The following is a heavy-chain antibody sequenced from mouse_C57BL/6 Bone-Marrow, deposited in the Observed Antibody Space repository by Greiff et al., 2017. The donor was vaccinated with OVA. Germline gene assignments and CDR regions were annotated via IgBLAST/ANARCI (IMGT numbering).Heavy chain of an antibody. CDR3: TTGYDGYYSFAY. Sequence: VQLQQSGAELVRPGASVKLSCTASGFTIKDDYMHWVKQRPEQGLEWIGWIDPENGDTEYASKFQGKAPITADTSYNPAYLQLSSLTSEDTAVYYCTTGYDGYYSFAYWGQGTLVTVSA. D-gene: IGHD2-3*01. J-gene: IGHJ3*01. CDR1: GFTIKDDY. CDR2: IDPENGDT. V-gene: IGHV14-4*01.